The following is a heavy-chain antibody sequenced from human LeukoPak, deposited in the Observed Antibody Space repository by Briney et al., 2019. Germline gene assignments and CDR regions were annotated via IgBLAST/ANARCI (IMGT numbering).Heavy chain of an antibody. CDR3: ARHAKKVTTELDWFDP. J-gene: IGHJ5*02. CDR1: GGSISISSYY. CDR2: IYYSGST. D-gene: IGHD4-17*01. V-gene: IGHV4-39*01. Sequence: PSETLSLTCTVSGGSISISSYYWGWIRQPPGKGLEWIGSIYYSGSTYYNPSLKSRVTISVDTSKNQFSLKLSSVTAADTAVYYCARHAKKVTTELDWFDPWGQGTLVTVSS.